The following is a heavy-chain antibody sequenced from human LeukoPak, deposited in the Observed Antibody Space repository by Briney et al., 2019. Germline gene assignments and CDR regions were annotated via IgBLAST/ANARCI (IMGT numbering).Heavy chain of an antibody. CDR3: ARDSYSRD. CDR2: IQTNENT. V-gene: IGHV3-53*01. J-gene: IGHJ4*02. Sequence: GGSLRLSCAASGFIVSSSYMSWVRQAPGKGLEWVSLIQTNENTYYADSVTGRFTISRDNSKNILYLEMNSLRAEDTAVYYCARDSYSRDWGQGTLVTVSS. D-gene: IGHD3-10*01. CDR1: GFIVSSSY.